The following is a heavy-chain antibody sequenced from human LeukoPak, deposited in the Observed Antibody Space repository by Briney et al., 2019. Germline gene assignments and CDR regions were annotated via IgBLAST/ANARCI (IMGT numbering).Heavy chain of an antibody. CDR3: ARRPFGADY. CDR2: IKEDGTEK. Sequence: TGGSLRLSCAASGFTFSNYWMGWVRQPPGKGLQWVANIKEDGTEKYYVDSVKGRFTISRDNAKNSVYLQMNSLRVEDTAVYYCARRPFGADYWGQGTLVTVSS. V-gene: IGHV3-7*01. D-gene: IGHD3-10*01. J-gene: IGHJ4*02. CDR1: GFTFSNYW.